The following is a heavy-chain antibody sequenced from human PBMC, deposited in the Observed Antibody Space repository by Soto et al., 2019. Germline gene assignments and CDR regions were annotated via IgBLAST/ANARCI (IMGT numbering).Heavy chain of an antibody. V-gene: IGHV3-23*01. D-gene: IGHD3-9*01. CDR1: GFTFSAYA. CDR2: IHGGGGAT. CDR3: AKFEGHPQEYWYLDF. J-gene: IGHJ2*01. Sequence: EVQLLESGGGLVQPGGSLRLACAASGFTFSAYAMGWVRQAPGKGLEWVSTIHGGGGATHYADSVKGPFNLSNDNFKNTLYAQMTTLRAENTAVYYCAKFEGHPQEYWYLDFWGRATLVTVSS.